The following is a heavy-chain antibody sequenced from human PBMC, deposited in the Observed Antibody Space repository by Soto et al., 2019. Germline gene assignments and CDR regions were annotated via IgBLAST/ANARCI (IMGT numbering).Heavy chain of an antibody. D-gene: IGHD2-2*01. CDR2: INAGNGNT. Sequence: ASVKVSCKASGYTFTSYAMHWVRQAPGQRLEWMGWINAGNGNTKYSQKFQGRVTITRDTSASTAYMELSSLRSEDTAVYYCARRVVPAAMPLPDFDYWGQGTLVTVSS. CDR1: GYTFTSYA. V-gene: IGHV1-3*01. J-gene: IGHJ4*02. CDR3: ARRVVPAAMPLPDFDY.